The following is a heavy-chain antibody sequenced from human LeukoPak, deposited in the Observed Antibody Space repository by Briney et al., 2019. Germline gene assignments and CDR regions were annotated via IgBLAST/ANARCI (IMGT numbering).Heavy chain of an antibody. J-gene: IGHJ6*02. Sequence: GESLKIPCKGSGYSFTSYWISWVRQMPGKGLEWMGRIDPSDSYTNYSPSFQGHVTISADKSISTAYLQWSSLKASDTAMYYCARRPGRAAAGTTIYYYYGMDVWGQGTTVTVSS. D-gene: IGHD6-13*01. CDR3: ARRPGRAAAGTTIYYYYGMDV. CDR2: IDPSDSYT. CDR1: GYSFTSYW. V-gene: IGHV5-10-1*01.